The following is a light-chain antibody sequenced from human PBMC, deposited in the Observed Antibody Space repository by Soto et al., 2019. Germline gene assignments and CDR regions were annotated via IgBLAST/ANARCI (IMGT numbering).Light chain of an antibody. Sequence: QSVLTQPPSVSEAPGQRVTISCTGSSSNIGAGYEAHWYQQVPGTAPKLLTYENNNRPSGVPDRVSGPQPGTSAPLAIAGSQAQAEAEYYCQSYDRSLSGYVFGTGTKLTVL. J-gene: IGLJ1*01. CDR3: QSYDRSLSGYV. CDR2: ENN. CDR1: SSNIGAGYE. V-gene: IGLV1-40*01.